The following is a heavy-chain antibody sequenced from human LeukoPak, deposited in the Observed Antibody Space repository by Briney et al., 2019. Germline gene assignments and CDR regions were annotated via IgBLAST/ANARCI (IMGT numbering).Heavy chain of an antibody. V-gene: IGHV3-74*01. CDR1: GFTFSNSW. CDR2: INPDGSST. CDR3: ARDQGGPRDY. Sequence: LPGGPLRLSCAASGFTFSNSWMHWVRQAPGKGLVWVSHINPDGSSTRYADSVKGRFTISRDNAKNTLYLQMNSLRAEDTAVYYCARDQGGPRDYWGQGSLVTVSS. J-gene: IGHJ4*02. D-gene: IGHD3-16*01.